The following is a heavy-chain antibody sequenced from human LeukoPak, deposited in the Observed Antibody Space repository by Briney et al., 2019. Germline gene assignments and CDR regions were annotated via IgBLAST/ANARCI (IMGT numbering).Heavy chain of an antibody. CDR2: ISSNGGST. Sequence: PGGSLRLSCSASGFTFSSYAMDWVRQALGKGLEYVSTISSNGGSTYYADSVKGRFTISRGDSKNTLYLRMSSLRAEDTAVYYCVKEGDYGYYFDYWGQGTLVTVSS. V-gene: IGHV3-64D*06. D-gene: IGHD3-16*01. CDR1: GFTFSSYA. CDR3: VKEGDYGYYFDY. J-gene: IGHJ4*02.